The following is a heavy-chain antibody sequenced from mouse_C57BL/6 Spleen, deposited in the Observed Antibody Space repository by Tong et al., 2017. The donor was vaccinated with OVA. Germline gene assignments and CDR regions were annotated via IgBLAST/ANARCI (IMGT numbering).Heavy chain of an antibody. CDR2: IYPGSGST. CDR3: TRAGGTTLMVDY. J-gene: IGHJ2*01. Sequence: VQLQESGPELVKPGASVKMSCKASGYTFTDYVISWVKQRTGQGLEWIGEIYPGSGSTYYNEKFKGKATLTADKSSNTAYMQLSSLTNEDSAVYYCTRAGGTTLMVDYWGQGTTLTVSS. D-gene: IGHD2-14*01. CDR1: GYTFTDYV. V-gene: IGHV1-77*01.